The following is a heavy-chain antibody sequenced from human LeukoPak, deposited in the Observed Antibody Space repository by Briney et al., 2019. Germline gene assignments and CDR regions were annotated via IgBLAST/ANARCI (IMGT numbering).Heavy chain of an antibody. Sequence: GASVKVSCKASGYTFTSYYMHWVRQAPGQGLEWMGIINPSGGSTSYAQKFQGRVTMTRDTSTSTVYMELSSLRSEDTAVYYCARDPPPDIVGANEGDYWGQGTLVTVSS. CDR3: ARDPPPDIVGANEGDY. V-gene: IGHV1-46*01. CDR2: INPSGGST. J-gene: IGHJ4*02. D-gene: IGHD1-26*01. CDR1: GYTFTSYY.